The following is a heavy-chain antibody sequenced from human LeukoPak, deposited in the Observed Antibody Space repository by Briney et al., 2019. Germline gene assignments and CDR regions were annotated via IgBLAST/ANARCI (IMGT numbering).Heavy chain of an antibody. CDR3: ARGSYDFWSGSKYYFDY. CDR2: IYYSGST. V-gene: IGHV4-59*11. J-gene: IGHJ4*02. CDR1: GGSISSHY. D-gene: IGHD3-3*01. Sequence: PSETLSLTCTVSGGSISSHYWSWIRQPPGKGLEWIGYIYYSGSTNYNPSLKSRVTISVDTSKNQFSLKLSSVTAADTAAYYCARGSYDFWSGSKYYFDYWGQGTLVTVSS.